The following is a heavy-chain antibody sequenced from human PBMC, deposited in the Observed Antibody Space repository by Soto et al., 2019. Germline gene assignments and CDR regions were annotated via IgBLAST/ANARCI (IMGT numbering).Heavy chain of an antibody. J-gene: IGHJ6*02. CDR2: ISFSGGDT. V-gene: IGHV3-23*01. Sequence: EVQLLESGGGLVKPGGSLRLSCAASGFTFSTYAMTWVRQAPGKGLEWVSSISFSGGDTYYADSVKGRFTISRDNSNNTLYLQTDSLRAEDTAVYYGAKVSAQYFGLDVWGQGTTVTVSS. CDR1: GFTFSTYA. CDR3: AKVSAQYFGLDV.